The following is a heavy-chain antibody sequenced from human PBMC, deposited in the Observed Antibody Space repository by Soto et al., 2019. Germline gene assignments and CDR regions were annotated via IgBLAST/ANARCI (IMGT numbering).Heavy chain of an antibody. V-gene: IGHV3-33*08. J-gene: IGHJ6*02. CDR1: GFNFNPYG. CDR3: ARADCTGAYCYSWPFNYGVDV. D-gene: IGHD2-15*01. Sequence: PGGSLRRSCTTCGFNFNPYGMHWVRQATGKGLEWVAIIWYDGSNKYYADSVKGRFTISRDNSRNTLYLQMNSLRAEDTALYYCARADCTGAYCYSWPFNYGVDVWGQGTTVTVSS. CDR2: IWYDGSNK.